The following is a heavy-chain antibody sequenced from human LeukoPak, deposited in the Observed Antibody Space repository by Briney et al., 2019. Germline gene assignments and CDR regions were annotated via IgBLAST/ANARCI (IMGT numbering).Heavy chain of an antibody. CDR3: AAQYSGYVRLDY. CDR2: ISHSGST. Sequence: PSETLSLTCAVYGGXFSGYYWSWIRQPPGKGLEWIGEISHSGSTNYNPSIKSRVTISVDTSKNQFSLKLSSVTAADTAVYYCAAQYSGYVRLDYWGQGTLVTVSS. CDR1: GGXFSGYY. V-gene: IGHV4-34*01. J-gene: IGHJ4*02. D-gene: IGHD5-12*01.